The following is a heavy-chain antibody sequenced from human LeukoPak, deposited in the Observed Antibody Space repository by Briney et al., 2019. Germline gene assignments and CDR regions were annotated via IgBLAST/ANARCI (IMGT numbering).Heavy chain of an antibody. Sequence: GGSLRLSCAASGFTFSSFWMTWVRQAPGKGLEWVANIEQGGTEKYYVDSVKGRFTISRDNAKNSLYLQMNSLRAEDTAVYYCARVARGDFPTLFDYWGQGTLVTVSS. CDR2: IEQGGTEK. J-gene: IGHJ4*02. CDR3: ARVARGDFPTLFDY. CDR1: GFTFSSFW. D-gene: IGHD2-21*02. V-gene: IGHV3-7*01.